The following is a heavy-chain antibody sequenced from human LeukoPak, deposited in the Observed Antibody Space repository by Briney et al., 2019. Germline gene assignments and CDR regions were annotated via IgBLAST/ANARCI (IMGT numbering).Heavy chain of an antibody. D-gene: IGHD3-22*01. CDR1: GFTFSSDA. CDR2: ISGSGGST. CDR3: AKDGRGSSSGSPYYFDY. V-gene: IGHV3-23*01. J-gene: IGHJ4*02. Sequence: GGSLRLSCAASGFTFSSDAMSWVRQAPGKGLEWVSAISGSGGSTYYADSVKGRFTISRDNSKNTLYLQMNSLRAEDTAVYYCAKDGRGSSSGSPYYFDYWGQGTLVTVSS.